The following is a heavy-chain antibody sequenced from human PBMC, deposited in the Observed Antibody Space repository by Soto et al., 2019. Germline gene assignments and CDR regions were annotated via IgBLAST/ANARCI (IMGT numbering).Heavy chain of an antibody. V-gene: IGHV1-8*01. J-gene: IGHJ6*02. CDR1: GYTFTSYD. CDR3: ARWPDGYYYYGMDV. Sequence: QVQLVQSGAEVKKPGASVKVSCKASGYTFTSYDINWVRQATGQGLEWMGWMNPNSGNTGYAQKFQGTVTMTRNTSINTAYMDLSRPRTEDTAVYYCARWPDGYYYYGMDVWGQGTTVTVSS. CDR2: MNPNSGNT.